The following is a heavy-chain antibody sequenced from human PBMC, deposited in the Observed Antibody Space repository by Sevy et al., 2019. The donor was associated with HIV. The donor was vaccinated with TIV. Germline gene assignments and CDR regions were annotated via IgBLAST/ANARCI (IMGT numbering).Heavy chain of an antibody. Sequence: GGSLRLSCAASGLTFSSHAMSWVRQPPGRGLEWVSAISGSGETTSYADSVKGRFTISRDNSKNTLYLLMNGLRADDTAVYFCAKDSMRHLWRGYFDSWGQGTLVTVSS. CDR2: ISGSGETT. V-gene: IGHV3-23*01. CDR1: GLTFSSHA. J-gene: IGHJ4*02. CDR3: AKDSMRHLWRGYFDS. D-gene: IGHD2-2*01.